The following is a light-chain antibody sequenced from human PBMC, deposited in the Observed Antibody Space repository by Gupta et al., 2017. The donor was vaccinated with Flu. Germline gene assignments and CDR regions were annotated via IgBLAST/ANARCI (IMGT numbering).Light chain of an antibody. CDR2: LNSDGSH. CDR3: QTGGTGLSWV. V-gene: IGLV4-69*01. Sequence: QLVLTQSPSASASLGASVKLTCTLSSGHSSYAIAWHQQQPEKGPRYLMKLNSDGSHSKGDGIPDRFSGSSSGAERYLTISSLQSEDEADYYCQTGGTGLSWVFGGGTKLTVL. CDR1: SGHSSYA. J-gene: IGLJ3*02.